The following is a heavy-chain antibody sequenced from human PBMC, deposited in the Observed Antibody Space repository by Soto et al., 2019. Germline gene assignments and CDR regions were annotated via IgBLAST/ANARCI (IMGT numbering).Heavy chain of an antibody. D-gene: IGHD1-26*01. Sequence: QVQLVQSGAEVKKPGASVKVSCKASGYTFSNYGIGWLRQAPGQGLEWLAWISAYNGDTKSAQKLQXXXTXXTDVSTSTACMELRSLSSDDTAVYYCARDRETTTTRRAFEIWGQGTMVTVSS. CDR3: ARDRETTTTRRAFEI. J-gene: IGHJ3*02. V-gene: IGHV1-18*01. CDR2: ISAYNGDT. CDR1: GYTFSNYG.